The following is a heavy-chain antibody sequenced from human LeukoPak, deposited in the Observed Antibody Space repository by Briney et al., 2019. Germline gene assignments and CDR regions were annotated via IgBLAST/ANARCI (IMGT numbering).Heavy chain of an antibody. CDR3: ARVYRAHSSSWSYYYYYGMDV. CDR2: MNPNSGNT. Sequence: ASVKVSCKASGYTFTSYDINWVRQATGQGLEWMGWMNPNSGNTGYAQKFQGRVTMTRNTSISTAYMELSSLRSEDTAVYYCARVYRAHSSSWSYYYYYGMDVWGQGTTVTVSS. V-gene: IGHV1-8*01. D-gene: IGHD6-13*01. J-gene: IGHJ6*02. CDR1: GYTFTSYD.